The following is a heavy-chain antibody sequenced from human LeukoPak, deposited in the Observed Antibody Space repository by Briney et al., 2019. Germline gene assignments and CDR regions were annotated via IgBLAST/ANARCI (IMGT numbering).Heavy chain of an antibody. CDR2: MNPNSGKT. CDR1: GYTFTSYD. CDR3: ARDNYAEANWFDP. Sequence: GASVKVSCKASGYTFTSYDINWVRQAAGQGLERMGWMNPNSGKTAYARRFQGRVTMTRNTSRSTAYMELSSLRSEDTAVYYCARDNYAEANWFDPWGQGTLVTVSS. D-gene: IGHD1-1*01. V-gene: IGHV1-8*01. J-gene: IGHJ5*02.